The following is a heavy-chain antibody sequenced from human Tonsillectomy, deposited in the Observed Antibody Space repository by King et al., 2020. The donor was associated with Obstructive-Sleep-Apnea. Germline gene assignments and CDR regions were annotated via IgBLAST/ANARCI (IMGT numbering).Heavy chain of an antibody. CDR3: ARGSGNYYDSSGYYYPFDY. V-gene: IGHV3-53*04. D-gene: IGHD3-22*01. J-gene: IGHJ4*02. CDR2: IYSGGST. CDR1: GFTVSSNY. Sequence: QLVQSGGGLVQAGGSLRLSCTASGFTVSSNYMSWVRQAPGKGLEVVSVIYSGGSTHYADSVKGRFTISRHNSKNTVYLQMDSLRTEETAVYFCARGSGNYYDSSGYYYPFDYWGQGTLVTVSS.